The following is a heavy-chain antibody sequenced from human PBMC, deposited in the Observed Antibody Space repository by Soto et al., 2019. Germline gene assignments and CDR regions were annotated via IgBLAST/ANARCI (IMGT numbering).Heavy chain of an antibody. CDR2: ISNDGSNE. J-gene: IGHJ6*03. CDR3: TKGGAGYYYYYMDV. CDR1: GFTFRTYG. Sequence: QVQLVESGGGVVQPGTSLRLSCAASGFTFRTYGMYWARQAPGKGLEWVAIISNDGSNEYYEYPVKGRFNNSRDNSKNTLKLQLKSLRAEDTAIYYCTKGGAGYYYYYMDVWGKGTTVTVSS. V-gene: IGHV3-30*18. D-gene: IGHD3-16*01.